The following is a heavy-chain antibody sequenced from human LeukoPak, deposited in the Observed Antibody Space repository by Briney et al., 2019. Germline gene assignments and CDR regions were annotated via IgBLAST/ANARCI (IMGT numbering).Heavy chain of an antibody. J-gene: IGHJ4*02. V-gene: IGHV3-23*01. CDR3: AKVGLANYGDY. CDR2: ISGSGGNT. CDR1: GFTFSSYA. Sequence: GGSLRLSCAASGFTFSSYALSWVRQAPGKGLEWVSVISGSGGNTYCADSVKGRFTISRDNSKNTLYLQMSSLRAEDTAVYYCAKVGLANYGDYWGQGTLVTVSS.